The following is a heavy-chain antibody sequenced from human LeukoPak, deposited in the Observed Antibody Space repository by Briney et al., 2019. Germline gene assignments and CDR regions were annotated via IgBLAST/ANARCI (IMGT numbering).Heavy chain of an antibody. J-gene: IGHJ6*03. Sequence: PSETLSLTCAVSGASISSYYWSWIRQPPGKGLEWIGYIYYSGSTNYNPSLKSRVTISVDTSKNQFSLKLSSVTAADTAVYYCAREGYCSSTSCYSGLRYYMDVWGKGTTVTVSS. CDR2: IYYSGST. D-gene: IGHD2-2*02. CDR3: AREGYCSSTSCYSGLRYYMDV. CDR1: GASISSYY. V-gene: IGHV4-59*01.